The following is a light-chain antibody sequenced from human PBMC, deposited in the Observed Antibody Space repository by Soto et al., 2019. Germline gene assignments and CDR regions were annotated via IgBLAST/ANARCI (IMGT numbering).Light chain of an antibody. Sequence: DIVLTQSPATLSLSPGERATLSCRASQNVGSSLAWYQQKPGQAPRLLIYGASNRATGIPARFSGSGSGTDVTLTITDLEPEDFVVYYCQQRTNWPPWTFGQGTKVEIK. CDR2: GAS. CDR1: QNVGSS. J-gene: IGKJ1*01. CDR3: QQRTNWPPWT. V-gene: IGKV3-11*01.